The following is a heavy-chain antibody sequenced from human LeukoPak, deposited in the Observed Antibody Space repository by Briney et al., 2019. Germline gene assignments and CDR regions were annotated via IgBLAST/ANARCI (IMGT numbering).Heavy chain of an antibody. Sequence: SETLSLTCTVSGGSISSYYWSWIRQPPGKGLEWIGYIYYSGSTNYNPSFKSRVTISVDTSKNQFSLKLSSVTAADTAVYYCARGSLQNWFDPWGQGTLVTVSS. CDR3: ARGSLQNWFDP. J-gene: IGHJ5*02. CDR2: IYYSGST. V-gene: IGHV4-59*08. CDR1: GGSISSYY. D-gene: IGHD3-10*01.